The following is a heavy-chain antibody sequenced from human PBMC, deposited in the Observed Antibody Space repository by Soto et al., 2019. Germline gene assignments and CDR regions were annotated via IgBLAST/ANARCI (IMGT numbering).Heavy chain of an antibody. D-gene: IGHD6-13*01. V-gene: IGHV4-59*01. Sequence: SETLSLTCTVSGGSISSYYWSWIRQPPGKGLEWIGYIYYSGSTNCNPSLKSRVTISVDTSKNQFSLKLSSVTAADTAVYYCARGIAAAGSYYFDYWGQGTLVTVSS. CDR1: GGSISSYY. CDR3: ARGIAAAGSYYFDY. J-gene: IGHJ4*02. CDR2: IYYSGST.